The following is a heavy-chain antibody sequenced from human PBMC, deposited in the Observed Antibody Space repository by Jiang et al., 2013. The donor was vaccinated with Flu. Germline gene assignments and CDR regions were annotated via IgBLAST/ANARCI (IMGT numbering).Heavy chain of an antibody. D-gene: IGHD6-6*01. V-gene: IGHV1-3*01. CDR1: GYTFIYST. J-gene: IGHJ3*01. CDR2: INAGNGNS. Sequence: KVSCKASGYTFIYSTVHWVRQAPGQRLEWMAWINAGNGNSKSAEKFQGRVRITRDTSASAAYMELSSLRSEDTAVYYCARDLAARRGFDFWGQGTMVTVSS. CDR3: ARDLAARRGFDF.